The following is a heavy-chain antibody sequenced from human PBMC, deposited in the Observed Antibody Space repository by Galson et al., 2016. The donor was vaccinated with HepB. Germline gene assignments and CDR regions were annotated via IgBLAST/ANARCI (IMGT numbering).Heavy chain of an antibody. CDR3: AKEHSGYDSGGFSLKHFDF. J-gene: IGHJ4*02. V-gene: IGHV3-23*01. Sequence: SLRLSCAASGFSFNIYVMSLLRQAPGKGLEWVSSISDTVSRTFYVDSVKRRFTTSRVNSKNTLILQMNTLRAEDTGFYYSAKEHSGYDSGGFSLKHFDFWGRGTLVTVSS. CDR1: GFSFNIYV. CDR2: ISDTVSRT. D-gene: IGHD3-22*01.